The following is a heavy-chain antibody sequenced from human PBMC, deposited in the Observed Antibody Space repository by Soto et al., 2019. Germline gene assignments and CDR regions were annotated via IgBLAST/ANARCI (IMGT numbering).Heavy chain of an antibody. Sequence: PGGSLRLSCGASGFTFSSYAMSWVRQAPGKELDWVSVISGRGGITYSADSVKGRFTISRVNSKNILYLQMNSLRAEDTAVYYCAKGITDTGGYYYYSMDVWGQGTAVTVSS. D-gene: IGHD3-16*01. CDR3: AKGITDTGGYYYYSMDV. CDR1: GFTFSSYA. V-gene: IGHV3-23*01. CDR2: ISGRGGIT. J-gene: IGHJ6*02.